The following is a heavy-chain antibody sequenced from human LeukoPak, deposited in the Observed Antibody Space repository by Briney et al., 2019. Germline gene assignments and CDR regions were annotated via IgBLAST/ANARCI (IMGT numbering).Heavy chain of an antibody. CDR3: RRDVNRGVFDI. V-gene: IGHV3-7*03. CDR2: IKGDGSEK. Sequence: GGSLRLSCEASGFTFSNYWMSWVRQAPGKGLEWVANIKGDGSEKDSLDSVKGRFTISRDNPKNSVYLQMNRLRAEDTAVYYCRRDVNRGVFDIWGQGTMVTVSS. CDR1: GFTFSNYW. J-gene: IGHJ3*02.